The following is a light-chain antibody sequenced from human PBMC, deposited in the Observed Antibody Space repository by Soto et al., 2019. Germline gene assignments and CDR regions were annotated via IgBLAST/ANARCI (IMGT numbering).Light chain of an antibody. CDR3: QQYGRSGT. CDR2: GAS. CDR1: QSVSNNY. Sequence: EIVLTRSPGTLSLSPGERATLSCRAIQSVSNNYLAWYQQKPGQAPRLLIYGASNRATGIPDRFSGSGSGTDFTLTISRLEPEDFEVYYCQQYGRSGTFGQGTKVDIK. V-gene: IGKV3-20*01. J-gene: IGKJ1*01.